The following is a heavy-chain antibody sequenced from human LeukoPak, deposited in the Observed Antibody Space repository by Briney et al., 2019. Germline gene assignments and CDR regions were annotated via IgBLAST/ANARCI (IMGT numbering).Heavy chain of an antibody. CDR1: GGSISSSSYY. J-gene: IGHJ4*02. Sequence: PSETLSLTYTVSGGSISSSSYYWGWIRQPPGKGLEWIGSIYYSGSTYYNPSLKSRVTISVDTSKSQLSLKLSSVTAADTAVYYCARQRGSHFDYWGQGTLVTVSS. CDR3: ARQRGSHFDY. CDR2: IYYSGST. D-gene: IGHD1-26*01. V-gene: IGHV4-39*01.